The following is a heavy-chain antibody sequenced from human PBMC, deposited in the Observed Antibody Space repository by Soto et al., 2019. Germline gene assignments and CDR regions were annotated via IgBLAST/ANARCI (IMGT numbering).Heavy chain of an antibody. CDR2: ISSLGSTI. Sequence: GGSLRLSCAASGFTFSNYEMNWVRQAPGKGLEWVSYISSLGSTIYYADSVKGRFTISRDNTRDSLYLQMNSLRAEDTAVYYCAREGAVAGKGHDAFDIWGQGTMVTVSS. CDR1: GFTFSNYE. D-gene: IGHD6-19*01. V-gene: IGHV3-48*03. CDR3: AREGAVAGKGHDAFDI. J-gene: IGHJ3*02.